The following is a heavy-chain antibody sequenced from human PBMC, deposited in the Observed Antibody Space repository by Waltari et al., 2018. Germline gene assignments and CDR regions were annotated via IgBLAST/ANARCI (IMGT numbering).Heavy chain of an antibody. CDR2: ISYDGSNK. V-gene: IGHV3-30-3*01. J-gene: IGHJ4*02. D-gene: IGHD3-22*01. CDR3: ASPFTTDGGY. CDR1: GFTFSSYA. Sequence: QVQLVESGGGVVQPGRSLPLSCAASGFTFSSYAMHWVRQAPGKGLEWVAVISYDGSNKYYADSVKGRFTISRDNSKNTLYLQMNSLRAEDTAVYYCASPFTTDGGYWGQGTLVTVSS.